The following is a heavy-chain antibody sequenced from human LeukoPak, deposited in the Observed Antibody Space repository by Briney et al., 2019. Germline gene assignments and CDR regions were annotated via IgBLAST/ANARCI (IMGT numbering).Heavy chain of an antibody. CDR2: INHSGST. J-gene: IGHJ6*03. V-gene: IGHV4-34*01. CDR1: GGSFSGYY. CDR3: ARDRGITMVRGVKFYYYYYMDV. Sequence: SETLSLTCAVYGGSFSGYYWSWIRQPPGKGLEWIGEINHSGSTNYNPSLKSRVTISVDTSKNQFSLKLSSVTAADTAVYYCARDRGITMVRGVKFYYYYYMDVWGKGTTVTVSS. D-gene: IGHD3-10*01.